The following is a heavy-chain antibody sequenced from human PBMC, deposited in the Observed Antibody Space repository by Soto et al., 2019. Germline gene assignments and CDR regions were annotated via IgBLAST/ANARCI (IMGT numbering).Heavy chain of an antibody. CDR3: ATTYYDYIWGSSIFDY. D-gene: IGHD3-16*01. Sequence: EVQLVQSGAEVKKPGESLQISCKGSGYSFTSYWIGWVRQMPGKGLEWMGIIYPGDSDTRYSPSFQGQVTISADKSISTAYLQWSSLKASDTAMYYCATTYYDYIWGSSIFDYWGQGTLVTVSS. CDR1: GYSFTSYW. CDR2: IYPGDSDT. V-gene: IGHV5-51*03. J-gene: IGHJ4*02.